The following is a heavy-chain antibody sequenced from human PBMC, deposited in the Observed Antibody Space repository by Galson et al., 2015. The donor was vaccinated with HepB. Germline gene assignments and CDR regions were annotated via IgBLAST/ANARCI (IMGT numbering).Heavy chain of an antibody. D-gene: IGHD2-21*02. CDR2: ISWNSGTR. CDR1: GFTFDDYA. CDR3: AKDIQGGDSYWYFDL. J-gene: IGHJ2*01. V-gene: IGHV3-9*01. Sequence: SLRLSCAASGFTFDDYAMHWVRQAPGKGLEWVSGISWNSGTRGYGDSVKGRFTISRDNAKNTLHLQMNSLRAEDTALYYCAKDIQGGDSYWYFDLWGRGTLVTVSS.